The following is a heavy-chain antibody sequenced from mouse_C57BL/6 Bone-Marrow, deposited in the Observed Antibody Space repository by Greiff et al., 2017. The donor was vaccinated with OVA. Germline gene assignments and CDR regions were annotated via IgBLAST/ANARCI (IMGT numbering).Heavy chain of an antibody. J-gene: IGHJ2*01. CDR3: SRDEVHYYGSCYKGYFDY. CDR1: GFTFSSYA. CDR2: ISDGGSYT. V-gene: IGHV5-4*01. Sequence: EVKVEESGGGLVKPGGSLKLSCAASGFTFSSYAMSWVRQTPEKRLEWVATISDGGSYTYSPDNVKGRFTIARDNAKNNLYLQMSHLKSEDTAMYYWSRDEVHYYGSCYKGYFDYWGQGTTLTVSS. D-gene: IGHD1-1*01.